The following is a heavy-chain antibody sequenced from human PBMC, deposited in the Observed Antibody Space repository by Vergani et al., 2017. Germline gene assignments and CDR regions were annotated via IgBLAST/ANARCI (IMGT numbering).Heavy chain of an antibody. V-gene: IGHV1-46*01. CDR2: INPSGGST. CDR3: ARGYLTYYYDSSGYLANYFDY. J-gene: IGHJ4*02. CDR1: GYTFTSYY. Sequence: QVQLVQSGAEVKKPGASVKVSCKASGYTFTSYYMHWVRQAPGQGLEWMGIINPSGGSTSYAQKFQGRVTMTRDTSTSTVYMELSSLRSEETAVYYCARGYLTYYYDSSGYLANYFDYWGQGTLVTVSS. D-gene: IGHD3-22*01.